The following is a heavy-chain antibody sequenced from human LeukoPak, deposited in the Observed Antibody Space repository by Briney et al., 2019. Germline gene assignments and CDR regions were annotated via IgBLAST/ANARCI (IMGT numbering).Heavy chain of an antibody. J-gene: IGHJ6*03. CDR3: ARSIYGSGSYYYYYYYYMDV. V-gene: IGHV1-8*01. CDR1: GYTFTSYD. D-gene: IGHD3-10*01. CDR2: MNPNSGNT. Sequence: ASVKVSCKASGYTFTSYDINWVRQATGQGLEWMGWMNPNSGNTGYAQKFQGRVTMTRNTSISTAYMELSSLRSEDTAVYYCARSIYGSGSYYYYYYYYMDVWGKGTTVTISS.